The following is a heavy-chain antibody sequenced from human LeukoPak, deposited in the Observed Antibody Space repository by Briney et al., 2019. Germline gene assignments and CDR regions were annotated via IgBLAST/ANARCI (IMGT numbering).Heavy chain of an antibody. CDR3: ATGVVTGTSR. Sequence: PGGSLRLSCAVSRITFRNAWMSWVRQAPGKGLEWVARIRSKTEGETKEYAASVKGRFTISRDDSRSRLYLQMNSLKTENTAVYYCATGVVTGTSRWGQGTLVTVSS. CDR1: RITFRNAW. V-gene: IGHV3-15*01. CDR2: IRSKTEGETK. J-gene: IGHJ4*02. D-gene: IGHD1-1*01.